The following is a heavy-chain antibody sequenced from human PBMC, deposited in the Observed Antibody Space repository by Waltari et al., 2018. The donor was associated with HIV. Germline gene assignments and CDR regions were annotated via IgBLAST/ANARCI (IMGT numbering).Heavy chain of an antibody. V-gene: IGHV3-7*01. CDR2: INQAGSRK. D-gene: IGHD6-19*01. J-gene: IGHJ6*02. Sequence: EVQLVESGGGLVQPGGSLGLSCAAPGFTFSNYWWRWVRQAPGKGLEWVAYINQAGSRKYYVDSVKGRFTISRDNAKNSLYLQMNSLRAEDTAVYYCARGIAVAGRYYFYGMDVWGQGTTVTVSS. CDR1: GFTFSNYW. CDR3: ARGIAVAGRYYFYGMDV.